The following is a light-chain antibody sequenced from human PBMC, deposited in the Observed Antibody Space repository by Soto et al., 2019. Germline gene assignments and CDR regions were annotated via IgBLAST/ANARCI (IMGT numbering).Light chain of an antibody. CDR1: NIATTS. J-gene: IGLJ2*01. CDR3: QVWDSSSDHRVV. Sequence: SYELTQAPSVSVAPGQTARITGGGNNIATTSVHWYQQKPGQAPVLVVYDDGDRPSGIPERFSGSNSGNTATLTITRVEAGDESDYHCQVWDSSSDHRVVFGGGTKVPVL. CDR2: DDG. V-gene: IGLV3-21*02.